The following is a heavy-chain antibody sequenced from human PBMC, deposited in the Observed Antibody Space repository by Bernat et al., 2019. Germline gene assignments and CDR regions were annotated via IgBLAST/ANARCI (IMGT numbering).Heavy chain of an antibody. CDR3: ARSQRRGTAVNWFDP. V-gene: IGHV4-59*01. J-gene: IGHJ5*02. CDR1: GGSISSYY. CDR2: IYYSGST. Sequence: QVQLQESGPGLVKPSETLSLTCTVSGGSISSYYWCWIRQLPGKGLEWIGYIYYSGSTNYNPSLKSRATISVDTSKNQFSLKLSSVTAADTAVYFCARSQRRGTAVNWFDPWGQGTLVTVSS. D-gene: IGHD1-1*01.